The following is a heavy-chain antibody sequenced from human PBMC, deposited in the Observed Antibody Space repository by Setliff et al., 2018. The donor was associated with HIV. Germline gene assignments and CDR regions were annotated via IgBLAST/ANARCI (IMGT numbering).Heavy chain of an antibody. J-gene: IGHJ6*02. Sequence: SVKVSCKTSGGTLSNYVITWVRQAPGQGLEWMGMIIPMYNIPAYAQKFQGRVTITTDESTNTVYMELSSLRSDDTAVYYCARGFVVGSTVVTPGYYYYGMEVWGQGTTVTVSS. D-gene: IGHD2-21*02. V-gene: IGHV1-69*05. CDR3: ARGFVVGSTVVTPGYYYYGMEV. CDR2: IIPMYNIP. CDR1: GGTLSNYV.